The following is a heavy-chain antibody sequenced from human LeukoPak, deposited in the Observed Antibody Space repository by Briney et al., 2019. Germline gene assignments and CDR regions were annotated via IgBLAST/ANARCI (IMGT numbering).Heavy chain of an antibody. Sequence: SETLSLTCAVYGVSFSDYYWSWIRQPPGKGLEWIGEINHTGTTNYNPSLKSRVTISVDTSKNQFSLRLNSVTAADTAMYYCAKSGGYGLIDCWGQGTLVTVSS. CDR1: GVSFSDYY. V-gene: IGHV4-34*01. J-gene: IGHJ4*02. CDR3: AKSGGYGLIDC. D-gene: IGHD1-26*01. CDR2: INHTGTT.